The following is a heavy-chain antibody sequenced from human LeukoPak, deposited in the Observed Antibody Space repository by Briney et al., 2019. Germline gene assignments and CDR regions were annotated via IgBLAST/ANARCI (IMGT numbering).Heavy chain of an antibody. Sequence: SETLSLTCAVYGGSFSGNCWSWIRQPPGKGLVWIGEMNHTGSANYNPSLKSRVTISVDTSKSQFSLKLSSVTAADTAVYYCARERLAAAGTGLFWGQGTLVTVSS. CDR2: MNHTGSA. V-gene: IGHV4-34*01. CDR3: ARERLAAAGTGLF. J-gene: IGHJ4*02. CDR1: GGSFSGNC. D-gene: IGHD6-13*01.